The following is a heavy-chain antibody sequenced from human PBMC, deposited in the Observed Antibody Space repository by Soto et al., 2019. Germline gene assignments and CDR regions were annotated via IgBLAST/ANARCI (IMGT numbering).Heavy chain of an antibody. D-gene: IGHD6-6*01. Sequence: QVQLVESGGGAVQSGRSLRLSCAASGFAFNTFSVHWVRQAPGKGLEWVAVIGSDGTTRYYADSVMGRFTTSRDNSKDTVYLQMHSLTPEDTAVYYCAKEFQLHGWYVDYWGQGTLVTVSS. V-gene: IGHV3-30-3*01. CDR3: AKEFQLHGWYVDY. CDR1: GFAFNTFS. CDR2: IGSDGTTR. J-gene: IGHJ4*02.